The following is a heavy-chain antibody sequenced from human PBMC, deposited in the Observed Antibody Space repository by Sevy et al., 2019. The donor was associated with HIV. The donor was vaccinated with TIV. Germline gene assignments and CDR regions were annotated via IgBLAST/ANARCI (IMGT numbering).Heavy chain of an antibody. J-gene: IGHJ4*02. Sequence: ASVKVSCKVSGSTLTRLAIHWVRQAPGKGPEWMGSFDPEDCETIYSQKFQGRVTMTENKSTDTGYMELSSLRSEDTAVYYCATTKDYYDSSGSPFDDWGQGTLVTVSS. CDR3: ATTKDYYDSSGSPFDD. CDR2: FDPEDCET. CDR1: GSTLTRLA. D-gene: IGHD3-22*01. V-gene: IGHV1-24*01.